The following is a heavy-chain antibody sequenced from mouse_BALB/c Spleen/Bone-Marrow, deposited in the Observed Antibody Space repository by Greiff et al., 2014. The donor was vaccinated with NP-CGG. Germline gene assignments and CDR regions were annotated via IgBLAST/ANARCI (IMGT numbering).Heavy chain of an antibody. CDR1: GYAFSTYW. J-gene: IGHJ2*01. V-gene: IGHV1-80*01. Sequence: QVQLQQSGAELVRPGSSVKISCMASGYAFSTYWMNWVKQRPGQGLEWIGQIYPGDGDTNYNGKFKGKATLTADRSSSTASMQLSSLTSEDSAVCFCARVGFSFDYWGQGTTLTVSS. CDR3: ARVGFSFDY. CDR2: IYPGDGDT. D-gene: IGHD3-1*01.